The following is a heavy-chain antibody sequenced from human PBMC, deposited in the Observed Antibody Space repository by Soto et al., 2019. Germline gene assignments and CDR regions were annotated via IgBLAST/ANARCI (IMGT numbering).Heavy chain of an antibody. D-gene: IGHD2-15*01. V-gene: IGHV3-33*01. CDR2: IWFDGINK. CDR1: GFTFSSYA. Sequence: GGSLRLSCAASGFTFSSYAMHWVRQAPGKGLEWVAVIWFDGINKYYADYVKGRFTISRDNSQNTLYLQMNSLRAEDTAVYYCARERYCSGGSCPMDAFDIWGQGTLVTVSS. CDR3: ARERYCSGGSCPMDAFDI. J-gene: IGHJ3*02.